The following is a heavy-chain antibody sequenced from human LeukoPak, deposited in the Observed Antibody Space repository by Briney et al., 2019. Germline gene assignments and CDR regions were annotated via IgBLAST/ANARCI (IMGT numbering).Heavy chain of an antibody. V-gene: IGHV4-38-2*02. J-gene: IGHJ4*02. D-gene: IGHD3-10*01. CDR1: GGSISSYY. CDR3: AGPLWFGEFN. Sequence: PSETLSLTCTVSGGSISSYYWGWVRLPPGKGLEWIGSIYHRGSTYYNPSLKSRVTISVDTSKNQFSLKLSSVTAADTAVYYCAGPLWFGEFNWGQGTLVTVSS. CDR2: IYHRGST.